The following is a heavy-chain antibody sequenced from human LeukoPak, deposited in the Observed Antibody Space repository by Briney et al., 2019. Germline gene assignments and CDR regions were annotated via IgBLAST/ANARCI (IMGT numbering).Heavy chain of an antibody. D-gene: IGHD6-13*01. V-gene: IGHV3-20*04. CDR2: INWNGGSI. CDR3: ARDTRDSSRAGGSWFDP. J-gene: IGHJ5*02. Sequence: GGSLRLSCAASGFTFDDYGMSWVRQAPGKGLEWVSGINWNGGSIGYVDSVKGRFTISRDNAKNSLYLQMNSLRAEDTALYYCARDTRDSSRAGGSWFDPWGQGTLVTVSS. CDR1: GFTFDDYG.